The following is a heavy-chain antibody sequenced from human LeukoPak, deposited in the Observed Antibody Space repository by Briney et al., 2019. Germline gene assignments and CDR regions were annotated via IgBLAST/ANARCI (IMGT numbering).Heavy chain of an antibody. CDR2: INPSGGST. D-gene: IGHD2-2*02. CDR1: GYTFTSYY. V-gene: IGHV1-46*01. Sequence: ASVKVSCKASGYTFTSYYMHWVRRAPGQGLEWMGIINPSGGSTSYAQKFQGRVTMTRDTSTSTVYMELSRLRSDDTAVYYCAARDIVVVPAAIAGSPYYFDYWGQGTLVTVSS. CDR3: AARDIVVVPAAIAGSPYYFDY. J-gene: IGHJ4*02.